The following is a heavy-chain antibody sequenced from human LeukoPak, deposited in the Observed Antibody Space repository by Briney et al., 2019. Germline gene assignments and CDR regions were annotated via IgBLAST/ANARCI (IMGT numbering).Heavy chain of an antibody. J-gene: IGHJ4*02. CDR1: GFTFSNYW. Sequence: GGLRLSCVSSGFTFSNYWMKWVRQVPGRGLEWVAHIKRGGNERHYVDSVEGRFTLSRDDSKDSLYLQMNSLRVDDSAVYYCARGPNYGDRVDYFDYWGQGTLVTVSS. CDR2: IKRGGNER. V-gene: IGHV3-7*01. CDR3: ARGPNYGDRVDYFDY. D-gene: IGHD4-17*01.